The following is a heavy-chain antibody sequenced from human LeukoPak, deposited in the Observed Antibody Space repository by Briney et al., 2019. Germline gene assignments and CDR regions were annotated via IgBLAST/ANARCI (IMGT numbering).Heavy chain of an antibody. CDR2: INAGNGNT. CDR3: ARAAGPHDAFDI. D-gene: IGHD6-13*01. CDR1: GYTFTGYY. V-gene: IGHV1-3*01. Sequence: ASVKVSCKASGYTFTGYYMHWVRQAPGQRLEWMGWINAGNGNTKYSQKFQGRVTITRDTSASTAYMELSSLRSEDTAVYYCARAAGPHDAFDIWGQGTMVTVSS. J-gene: IGHJ3*02.